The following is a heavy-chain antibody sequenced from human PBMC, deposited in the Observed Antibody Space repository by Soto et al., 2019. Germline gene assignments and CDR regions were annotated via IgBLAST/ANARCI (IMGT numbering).Heavy chain of an antibody. V-gene: IGHV3-48*03. Sequence: GGSLRLSCAASGFTFSSYEMNWVRQAPGKGLEWVSYISSSGSTIYYADSVKGRFTITRDNAKNLLYLQMNSQRAEDTAVYYCARGGSSGWYDAFDIWGQGTMVTVSS. CDR1: GFTFSSYE. CDR2: ISSSGSTI. CDR3: ARGGSSGWYDAFDI. D-gene: IGHD6-19*01. J-gene: IGHJ3*02.